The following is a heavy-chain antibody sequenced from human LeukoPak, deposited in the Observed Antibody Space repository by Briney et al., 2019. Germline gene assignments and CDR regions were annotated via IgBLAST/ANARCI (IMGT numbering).Heavy chain of an antibody. CDR2: IYYSGST. Sequence: SETLSLTCMFSGGSLSSYYWSWLRPPPAKGLEWMGHIYYSGSTNYNPSLKSRVTISVDASKNQFSLKLSSVPAADTAVYYCAGGPSVDTAMVTVYFDYQGKGALVTVSS. J-gene: IGHJ4*02. D-gene: IGHD5-18*01. V-gene: IGHV4-59*01. CDR1: GGSLSSYY. CDR3: AGGPSVDTAMVTVYFDY.